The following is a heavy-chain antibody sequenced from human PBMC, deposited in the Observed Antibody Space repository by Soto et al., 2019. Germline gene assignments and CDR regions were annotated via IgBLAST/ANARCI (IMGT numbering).Heavy chain of an antibody. CDR2: IYYSEST. V-gene: IGHV4-59*01. CDR3: ARGATASYSSGWYGRNWFDP. D-gene: IGHD6-19*01. CDR1: GGSISSYY. Sequence: QVQLQESGPGLVKPSETLSLTCTVSGGSISSYYWSWIRQPPGKGLEWIGYIYYSESTNYNPSLKSRVTISVDTSKNQFSLKLSSVTAADTAVYYCARGATASYSSGWYGRNWFDPWGQGTLVTVSS. J-gene: IGHJ5*02.